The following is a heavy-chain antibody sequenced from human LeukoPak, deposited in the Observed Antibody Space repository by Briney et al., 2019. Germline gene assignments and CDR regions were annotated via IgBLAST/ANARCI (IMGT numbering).Heavy chain of an antibody. CDR2: IYHSAST. D-gene: IGHD3-22*01. CDR1: GGSISSGGYS. Sequence: PSETLSLTCAVSGGSISSGGYSWSCIRPPPGKGLVWIGYIYHSASTYYNPSLKSPVTISVDRSKNQFSLKLSSVSAADTAVYYCARRTYYYDSSGYSTPVPAFDIWGQGTMVTVSS. CDR3: ARRTYYYDSSGYSTPVPAFDI. V-gene: IGHV4-30-2*01. J-gene: IGHJ3*02.